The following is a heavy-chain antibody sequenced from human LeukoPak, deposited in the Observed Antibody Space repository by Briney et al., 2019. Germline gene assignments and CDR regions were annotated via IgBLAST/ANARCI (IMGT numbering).Heavy chain of an antibody. CDR1: GFTFNNYW. CDR2: IKPGGNEK. D-gene: IGHD3-3*01. V-gene: IGHV3-7*03. CDR3: ATFRFLGT. J-gene: IGHJ3*01. Sequence: HSGGSLRLSCAASGFTFNNYWMTWVRKGPGKGLEWVANIKPGGNEKYYVDSVKGRFTISRDNVKNSLYLQMNSLRAEDTAIYYCATFRFLGTWGQGTMVTVSP.